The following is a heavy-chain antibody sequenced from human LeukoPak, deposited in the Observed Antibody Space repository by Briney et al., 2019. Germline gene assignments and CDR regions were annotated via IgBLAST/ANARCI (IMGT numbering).Heavy chain of an antibody. CDR1: GFTFSSHW. CDR2: IKQDGGDK. Sequence: PGGSLRLSCAASGFTFSSHWMNWVRQAPGKGLEWVASIKQDGGDKYYVDSVKGRFTISRDNTQKSLFLQMNSLRAEDTAVYYCAKDRLRYNWNDVFDYWGQGTLVTVSS. V-gene: IGHV3-7*01. CDR3: AKDRLRYNWNDVFDY. J-gene: IGHJ4*02. D-gene: IGHD1-20*01.